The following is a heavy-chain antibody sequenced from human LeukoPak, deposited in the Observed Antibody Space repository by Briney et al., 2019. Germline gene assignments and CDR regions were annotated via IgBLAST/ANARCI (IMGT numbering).Heavy chain of an antibody. J-gene: IGHJ4*02. D-gene: IGHD5/OR15-5a*01. CDR3: ARGSLHSVYGFDY. CDR2: IKEDGSQK. V-gene: IGHV3-7*02. CDR1: GFAFSSSW. Sequence: GGSLRLSCAASGFAFSSSWMTWVRQAPGKGLEWVANIKEDGSQKHYVDSVKGRFTISRDNAKNSLFLHMDSLRADDTAVYYCARGSLHSVYGFDYWGQGTLVTVSS.